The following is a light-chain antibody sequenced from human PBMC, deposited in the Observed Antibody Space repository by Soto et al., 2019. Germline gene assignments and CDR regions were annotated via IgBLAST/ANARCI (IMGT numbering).Light chain of an antibody. CDR1: QSVNSW. CDR2: DAS. J-gene: IGKJ4*01. CDR3: HQYNSYHT. Sequence: DIQMTQSPSTLSACVGDRVTITCRASQSVNSWLAWYQQRPGKAPKLLIYDASTLESGVPSRFSGSGSGTEFTLTISSLQPDDFATYYCHQYNSYHTFGGGTKVDIK. V-gene: IGKV1-5*01.